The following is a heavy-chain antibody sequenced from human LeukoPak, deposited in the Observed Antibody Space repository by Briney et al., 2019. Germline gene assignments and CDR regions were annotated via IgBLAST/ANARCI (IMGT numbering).Heavy chain of an antibody. CDR2: IYYSGST. CDR1: GGSISSYY. D-gene: IGHD3-10*01. J-gene: IGHJ4*02. CDR3: ARRDNVLLWFGELLNFDY. Sequence: SETLSLTCTVSGGSISSYYWSWIRQPPGKGLEWIGYIYYSGSTNYSPSLKSRVTISVDTSKNQFSLKLSSVTAADTAVYYCARRDNVLLWFGELLNFDYWGQGTLVTVSS. V-gene: IGHV4-59*12.